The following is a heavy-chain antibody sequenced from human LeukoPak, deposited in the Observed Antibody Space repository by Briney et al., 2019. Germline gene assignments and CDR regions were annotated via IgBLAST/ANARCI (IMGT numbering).Heavy chain of an antibody. V-gene: IGHV3-48*03. CDR1: GFTFSSYE. CDR2: ISSSGSTI. J-gene: IGHJ3*02. D-gene: IGHD3-10*01. CDR3: ARVEYGSGSYYVAFDI. Sequence: PGGSLRLSCAASGFTFSSYEMNWVRQAPGKGLEWVSYISSSGSTIYYADAVKGRFTISRDNAKNSLYLQMNSLRAEDTAVYYCARVEYGSGSYYVAFDIWGQGTMVTVSS.